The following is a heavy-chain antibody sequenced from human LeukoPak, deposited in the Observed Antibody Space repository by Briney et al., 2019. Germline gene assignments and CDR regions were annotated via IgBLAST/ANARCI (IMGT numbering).Heavy chain of an antibody. J-gene: IGHJ6*02. CDR2: ISHDGNTK. V-gene: IGHV3-30-3*01. CDR1: GFTFSSYA. CDR3: ARDGGNPRGYYHYGMDV. Sequence: GGSLRLSCAASGFTFSSYALHWVRQAPGKGLEWVAIISHDGNTKHYADSVKGRFTISRDNSKDTPYLQMNSLRVEDTAVHYCARDGGNPRGYYHYGMDVWGQGTTVTVSS. D-gene: IGHD1-14*01.